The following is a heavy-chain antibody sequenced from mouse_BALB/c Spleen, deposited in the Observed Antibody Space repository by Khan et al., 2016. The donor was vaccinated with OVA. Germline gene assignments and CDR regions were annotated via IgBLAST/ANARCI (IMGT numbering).Heavy chain of an antibody. Sequence: QVQLQQSGADLAKPGASVKLSCKASGYTFINYWIFWVKQRPGQGLEWIGYINPSTAYTDYHQNFKDKATLTADKSSRTPYLQLSSLTSEDSAVYYSARRGLRWDFDYWGQGTTLTVSS. CDR3: ARRGLRWDFDY. J-gene: IGHJ2*01. V-gene: IGHV1-7*01. D-gene: IGHD1-1*01. CDR2: INPSTAYT. CDR1: GYTFINYW.